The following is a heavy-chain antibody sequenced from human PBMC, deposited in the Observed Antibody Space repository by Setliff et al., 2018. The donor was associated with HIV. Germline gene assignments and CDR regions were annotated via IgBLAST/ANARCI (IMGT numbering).Heavy chain of an antibody. J-gene: IGHJ3*02. CDR2: ISSNGGNT. CDR3: ARDASISSPYDAFDI. V-gene: IGHV3-64*01. D-gene: IGHD6-6*01. CDR1: GFTFSSYA. Sequence: RGSLRLSCAASGFTFSSYAMHWVRQAPGEGLEYVSSISSNGGNTYYASSLKGRFTISRDNSKNTLYLQMGSLRAEDMAVYYCARDASISSPYDAFDIWGQGTMVTVSS.